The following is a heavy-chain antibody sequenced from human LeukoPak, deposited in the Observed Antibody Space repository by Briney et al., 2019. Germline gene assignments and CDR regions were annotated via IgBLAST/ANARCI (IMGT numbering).Heavy chain of an antibody. CDR3: ARDIGGTVEVATMNY. V-gene: IGHV3-66*01. D-gene: IGHD5-24*01. J-gene: IGHJ4*02. CDR1: GFTGTSHY. CDR2: IYRGDGT. Sequence: TGGSLRLSCVASGFTGTSHYMSWVRQAPGKGLEWVSVIYRGDGTYYADSVKGRFTISRDNSKNTVFLQMNSLRAEDTPMYYCARDIGGTVEVATMNYWGQGTLVTVSS.